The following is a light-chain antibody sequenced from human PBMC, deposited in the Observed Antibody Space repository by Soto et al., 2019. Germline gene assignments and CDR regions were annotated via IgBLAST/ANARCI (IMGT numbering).Light chain of an antibody. CDR3: SSYTSTSTVV. V-gene: IGLV2-14*03. Sequence: QSALTQPASVSGSPGQSITISCTGTSSDVGGYNYVSWYQHHPGKAPKLMIYDVSNRPSGVSNRFSGSKSDNTASLTISGLPAEDAADYYCSSYTSTSTVVFGGGTKLTVL. CDR2: DVS. CDR1: SSDVGGYNY. J-gene: IGLJ2*01.